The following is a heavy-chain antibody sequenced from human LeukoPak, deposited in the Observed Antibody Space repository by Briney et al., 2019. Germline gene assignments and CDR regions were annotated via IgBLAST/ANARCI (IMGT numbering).Heavy chain of an antibody. J-gene: IGHJ4*02. V-gene: IGHV4-59*08. D-gene: IGHD6-13*01. Sequence: PSKTLSLTCTVSGGSISSYYWSWIRQPPGKGLEWIGYIYYSGSTNYNPSLKSRVTISVDTSKNQFSLKLSSVTAADTAVYYCGGAAAGPHVDYWGQGTLVTVSS. CDR2: IYYSGST. CDR1: GGSISSYY. CDR3: GGAAAGPHVDY.